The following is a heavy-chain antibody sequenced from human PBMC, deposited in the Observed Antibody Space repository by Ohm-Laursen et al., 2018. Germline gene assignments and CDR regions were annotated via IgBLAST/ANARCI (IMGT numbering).Heavy chain of an antibody. CDR1: GFTFDDYA. J-gene: IGHJ4*02. V-gene: IGHV3-53*01. D-gene: IGHD1-26*01. CDR2: IYSGGNT. Sequence: GSLRLSCAASGFTFDDYAMHWVRQVPGKGLEWVSVIYSGGNTYYTDSVKGRFTISRDNSKNMVYLQMRSLRVEDTAVYYCARGPPFRQAVGEPDYWGQGTLVTVSS. CDR3: ARGPPFRQAVGEPDY.